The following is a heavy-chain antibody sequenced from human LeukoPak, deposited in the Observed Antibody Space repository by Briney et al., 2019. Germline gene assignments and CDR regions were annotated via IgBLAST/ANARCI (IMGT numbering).Heavy chain of an antibody. J-gene: IGHJ6*02. CDR2: ISGGAGST. CDR3: AKPQYSSNWYGMGV. Sequence: GGSLRLSCAASGFTLSNHAMNWVRQAPGKGLEWVSGISGGAGSTYYADSVKGRFTISRDNSNNALYLQMNSLRAEDTAVYYCAKPQYSSNWYGMGVWGQGTTVTVSS. V-gene: IGHV3-23*01. CDR1: GFTLSNHA. D-gene: IGHD6-13*01.